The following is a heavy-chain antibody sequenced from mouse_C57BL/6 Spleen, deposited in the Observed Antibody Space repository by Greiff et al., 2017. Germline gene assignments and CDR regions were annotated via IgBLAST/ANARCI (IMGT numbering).Heavy chain of an antibody. J-gene: IGHJ2*01. CDR1: GFSLTSYA. Sequence: VKLVESGPGLVAPSQSLSITCTVSGFSLTSYAISWVRQPPGKGLEWLGVIWTGGGTNYNSALKSRLSISKDNSKSQVFLKMNSLQTDDTARYYCARKGGNYVGYYFDYWGQGTTLTVSS. V-gene: IGHV2-9-1*01. CDR2: IWTGGGT. D-gene: IGHD2-1*01. CDR3: ARKGGNYVGYYFDY.